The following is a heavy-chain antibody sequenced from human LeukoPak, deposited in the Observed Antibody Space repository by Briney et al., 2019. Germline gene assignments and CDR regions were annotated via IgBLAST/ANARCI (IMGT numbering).Heavy chain of an antibody. CDR2: IIPIFGTA. Sequence: ASVKVSCKASGGTFSSYAISWVRQAPGQGLEWMGGIIPIFGTANYAQKFQGRVTITTDESTSTAYMELSSLRSEDTAVYYCARGDCSSTGCYTPFIPPKDVWGKGTTVTVSS. V-gene: IGHV1-69*05. CDR1: GGTFSSYA. J-gene: IGHJ6*04. D-gene: IGHD2-2*02. CDR3: ARGDCSSTGCYTPFIPPKDV.